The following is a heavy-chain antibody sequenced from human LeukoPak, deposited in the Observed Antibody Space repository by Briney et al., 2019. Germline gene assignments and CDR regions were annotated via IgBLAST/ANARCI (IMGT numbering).Heavy chain of an antibody. V-gene: IGHV3-30*18. CDR1: GFTFSSYG. Sequence: GGSLRLSYAASGFTFSSYGMHWVRQAPGKGLEWVAVISYDGSNEYYADSVEGRFTISRDNSKNTLYLQMNSLRAEDTAVYYCAKSYDYGDYVGGRQNWYFALWGRGTLVTVSS. CDR2: ISYDGSNE. CDR3: AKSYDYGDYVGGRQNWYFAL. J-gene: IGHJ2*01. D-gene: IGHD4-17*01.